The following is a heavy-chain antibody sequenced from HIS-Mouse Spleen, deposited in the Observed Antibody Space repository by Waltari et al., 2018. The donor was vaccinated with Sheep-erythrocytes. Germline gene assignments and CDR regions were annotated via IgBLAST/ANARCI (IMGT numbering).Heavy chain of an antibody. CDR1: GFTFSSYS. CDR3: ARDQGDSGSYYYYYGMDV. J-gene: IGHJ6*02. V-gene: IGHV3-21*01. CDR2: ISSSSSYI. Sequence: SGFTFSSYSMNWVRQAPGKGLEWVSSISSSSSYIYYADSVKGRFTISRDNAKNSLYLQMNSLRAEDTAVYYCARDQGDSGSYYYYYGMDVWGQGTTVTVSS. D-gene: IGHD1-26*01.